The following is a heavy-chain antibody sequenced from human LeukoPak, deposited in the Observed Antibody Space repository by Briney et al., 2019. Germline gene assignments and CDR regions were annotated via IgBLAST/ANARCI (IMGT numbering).Heavy chain of an antibody. J-gene: IGHJ5*02. V-gene: IGHV5-51*01. CDR1: GYSFTSYW. CDR2: FYPGDSDT. Sequence: GASLKISCKASGYSFTSYWIGWVRQMPGKGLEWMGIFYPGDSDTRYSPSFQGQVTISADKSISTAYLQWSSLKASDTAIYYCARCRPFFDPWGQGTLVTVSS. CDR3: ARCRPFFDP.